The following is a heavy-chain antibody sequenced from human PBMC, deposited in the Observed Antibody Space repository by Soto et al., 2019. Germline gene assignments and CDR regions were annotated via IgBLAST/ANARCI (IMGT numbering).Heavy chain of an antibody. J-gene: IGHJ4*02. CDR1: GGSISSSSYY. CDR3: ATTSSGYPY. V-gene: IGHV4-39*01. D-gene: IGHD3-22*01. Sequence: QLQPQESGPGLVRPSETLSLTCTVTGGSISSSSYYWGWIRQSPGKGLEWIGSWPNSGVTYYNPSLKSRSTILVDTSKNQFSLKLSSVTAADTALYYCATTSSGYPYWGQGTLVTVSS. CDR2: WPNSGVT.